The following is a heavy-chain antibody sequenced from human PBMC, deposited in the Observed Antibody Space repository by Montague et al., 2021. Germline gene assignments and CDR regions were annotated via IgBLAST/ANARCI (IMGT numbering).Heavy chain of an antibody. D-gene: IGHD2/OR15-2a*01. CDR3: SRQGFYERGGFFI. J-gene: IGHJ4*02. CDR1: GDSLSSWC. CDR2: VFYSEAT. V-gene: IGHV4-59*01. Sequence: SETLSLTCSVSGDSLSSWCYSWIRKPPGKGQEWIGSVFYSEATNYYFYLSSRITMSADTSKNQVSLKVNSVTAAAAAVYYCSRQGFYERGGFFIWGLGTLVTVSS.